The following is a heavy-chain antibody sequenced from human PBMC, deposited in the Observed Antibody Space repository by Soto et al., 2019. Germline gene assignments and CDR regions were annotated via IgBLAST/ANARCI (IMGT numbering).Heavy chain of an antibody. Sequence: GGSLRLSCAASGFTFSSYSMNWVRQAPGKGLEWVSAISGGGDKTFPADSVKGRFTISRDNFRDTLYLQMNSLRADDTAVYYCAREGLVVGPSQFDNWGQGTLVTVS. CDR1: GFTFSSYS. V-gene: IGHV3-23*01. D-gene: IGHD2-15*01. J-gene: IGHJ4*02. CDR2: ISGGGDKT. CDR3: AREGLVVGPSQFDN.